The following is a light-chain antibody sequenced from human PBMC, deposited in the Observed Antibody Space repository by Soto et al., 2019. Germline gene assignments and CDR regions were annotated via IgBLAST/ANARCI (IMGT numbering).Light chain of an antibody. J-gene: IGKJ2*01. CDR2: GAS. V-gene: IGKV3-20*01. CDR1: QSISSSF. Sequence: DIVLTQSPGTLSLSPGDRATLSCRASQSISSSFVAWYQQKPGQAPRLLICGASSRATGIADRFSGSGSGTDFTLTITRLEPEDFAVYYCQQYGNSPYTFGQGTKLEIK. CDR3: QQYGNSPYT.